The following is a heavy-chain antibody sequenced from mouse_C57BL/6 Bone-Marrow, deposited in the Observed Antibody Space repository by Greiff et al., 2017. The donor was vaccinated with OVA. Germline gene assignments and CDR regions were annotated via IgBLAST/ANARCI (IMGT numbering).Heavy chain of an antibody. D-gene: IGHD1-1*01. CDR3: AKPTVVDAKDY. CDR1: GFTFSSYG. CDR2: ISSGGSYT. J-gene: IGHJ4*01. V-gene: IGHV5-6*02. Sequence: EVKLVESGGDLVKPGGSLKLSCAASGFTFSSYGMSWVRQTPDKRLEWVATISSGGSYTYYPDSVKGRFTISRDNAKNTLYLQMSSLKSEDTAMYYCAKPTVVDAKDYWGQGTSVTVSS.